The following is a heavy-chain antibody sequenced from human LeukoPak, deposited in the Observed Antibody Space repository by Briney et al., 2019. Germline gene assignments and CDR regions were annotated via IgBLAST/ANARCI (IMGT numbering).Heavy chain of an antibody. J-gene: IGHJ3*02. CDR3: AKGRDYYDSSGYRDAFDI. D-gene: IGHD3-22*01. CDR2: INGDGSSA. CDR1: GFTFGNYW. V-gene: IGHV3-74*01. Sequence: PGGSLRLSCAASGFTFGNYWMHCVRQIPGKGLVWVSRINGDGSSATYADSVKGRFTISRDNAKNSLYLQMNSLRAEDMALYYCAKGRDYYDSSGYRDAFDIWGQGTMVTVSS.